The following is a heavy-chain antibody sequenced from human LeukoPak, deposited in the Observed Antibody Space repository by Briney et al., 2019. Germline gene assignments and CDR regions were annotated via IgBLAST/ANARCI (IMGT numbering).Heavy chain of an antibody. CDR3: TKGGYSTSWYWIY. CDR2: ISGSGGST. V-gene: IGHV3-23*01. J-gene: IGHJ4*02. Sequence: GASLRLSCAASGFTFNSYAMSWVRQTPRKGLEWVSAISGSGGSTYYADSVKGRFTISRDNSKNTLYLQMNSLRAEDTAVYHCTKGGYSTSWYWIYWGQGTLVTVSS. CDR1: GFTFNSYA. D-gene: IGHD2-2*01.